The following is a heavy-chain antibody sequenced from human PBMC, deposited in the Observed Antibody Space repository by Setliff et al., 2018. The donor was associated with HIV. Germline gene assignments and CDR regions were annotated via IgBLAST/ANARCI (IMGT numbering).Heavy chain of an antibody. CDR3: ARERDSSGYQFDP. Sequence: GASVKVSCKASGFTFSDYAIHWVRQVPGQRLEWMGWINAGNGNTRYSQEFQGRVTITKDTFATTAYMELRSLRSEDTGLYYCARERDSSGYQFDPWGQGTLVTAPQ. V-gene: IGHV1-3*03. CDR1: GFTFSDYA. J-gene: IGHJ5*02. CDR2: INAGNGNT. D-gene: IGHD3-22*01.